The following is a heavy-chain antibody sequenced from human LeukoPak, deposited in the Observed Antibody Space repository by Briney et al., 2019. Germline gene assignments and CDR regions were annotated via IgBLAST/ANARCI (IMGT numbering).Heavy chain of an antibody. CDR3: ARLYSGSYGFDY. D-gene: IGHD1-26*01. Sequence: SETLSLTCTVSGGSISSSSYYWGWIRQPPGTGLERIGSIYYSGSTYYNPSLKSRVTISVDASKNQFSLKLSSVTAADTAVYYCARLYSGSYGFDYWGQGTLVTVSS. J-gene: IGHJ4*02. CDR2: IYYSGST. V-gene: IGHV4-39*01. CDR1: GGSISSSSYY.